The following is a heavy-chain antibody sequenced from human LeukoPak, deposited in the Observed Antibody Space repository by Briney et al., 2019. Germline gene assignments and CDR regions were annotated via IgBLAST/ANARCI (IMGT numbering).Heavy chain of an antibody. CDR1: GYTFTSYA. D-gene: IGHD3-10*01. V-gene: IGHV1-3*01. Sequence: GASVKVSCKASGYTFTSYAMHWVRQAPGQRLEWMGWINAGNGNTKYSQKFQGRVTITRDTSASTAYMELSSLRSEDTAVYYCARLLSITMVRGVIIRPFDYWGQGTLVTVSS. CDR2: INAGNGNT. CDR3: ARLLSITMVRGVIIRPFDY. J-gene: IGHJ4*02.